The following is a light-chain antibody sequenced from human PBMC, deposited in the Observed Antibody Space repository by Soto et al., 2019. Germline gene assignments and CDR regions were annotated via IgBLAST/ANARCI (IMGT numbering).Light chain of an antibody. CDR2: DAS. CDR1: QNVDSY. Sequence: DIQMTQSPSSLSASVGDRVTITCRASQNVDSYLNWYQQRPGKAPNILIHDASTLQSGVPSRFSGSGSGTDFALTINKLQPEDFGTIYCQQTYSTPWTFGQGTKVEIK. J-gene: IGKJ1*01. CDR3: QQTYSTPWT. V-gene: IGKV1-39*01.